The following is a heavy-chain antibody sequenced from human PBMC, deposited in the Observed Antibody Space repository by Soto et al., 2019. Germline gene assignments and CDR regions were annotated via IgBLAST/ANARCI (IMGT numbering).Heavy chain of an antibody. CDR3: ARDFGYYNDYYYGMDV. CDR1: GFTFSSYG. Sequence: PVGSLRLSCAASGFTFSSYGMHWVRQAPGKGLEWVAVIWYDGSNKYYADSVKGRFTISRDNSKNTLYLQMNSLRAEDTAVYYCARDFGYYNDYYYGMDVCGQGTTVTVSS. D-gene: IGHD3-9*01. J-gene: IGHJ6*02. CDR2: IWYDGSNK. V-gene: IGHV3-33*01.